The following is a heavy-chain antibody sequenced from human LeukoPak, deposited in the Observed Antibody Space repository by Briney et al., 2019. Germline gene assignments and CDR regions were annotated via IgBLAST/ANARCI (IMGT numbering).Heavy chain of an antibody. Sequence: TVKVSCKACGGSFSNYAITWVRQPPGKGLEWMGGIIYMFATENDAQKFQGRVTITADKSTTTAYMKLSSLRSDDTAVYYCARDGRRGYSYDLDYWGQGTLVTVSS. CDR1: GGSFSNYA. CDR2: IIYMFATE. D-gene: IGHD5-18*01. J-gene: IGHJ4*02. CDR3: ARDGRRGYSYDLDY. V-gene: IGHV1-69*06.